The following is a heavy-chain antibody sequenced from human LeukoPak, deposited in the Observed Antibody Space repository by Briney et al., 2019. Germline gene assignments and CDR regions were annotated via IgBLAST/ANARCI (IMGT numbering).Heavy chain of an antibody. Sequence: ASVKVSCKASGYTFTSYDINWVRQATGQGLEWMGWMNPNGGNTGYAQKFQGRVTMTRNTSISTAYMELSSLRSEDTAVYYCARQYCSSTSCYLIADYWGQGTLVTVSS. CDR3: ARQYCSSTSCYLIADY. D-gene: IGHD2-2*01. J-gene: IGHJ4*02. V-gene: IGHV1-8*01. CDR2: MNPNGGNT. CDR1: GYTFTSYD.